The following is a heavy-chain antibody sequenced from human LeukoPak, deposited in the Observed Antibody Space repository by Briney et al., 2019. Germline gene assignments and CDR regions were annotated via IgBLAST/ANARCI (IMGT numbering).Heavy chain of an antibody. D-gene: IGHD4-23*01. CDR3: ARLGAGGNSDVGYYYYYMDV. J-gene: IGHJ6*03. CDR1: GYTFTSYY. CDR2: INLSGGST. V-gene: IGHV1-46*01. Sequence: ASVKVSCKASGYTFTSYYMHWVRQAPGQGLEWMGIINLSGGSTRYAQKFQGRVTMTRDMSTSTVYMELRSLRSDDTAVYYCARLGAGGNSDVGYYYYYMDVWGKGTTVTISS.